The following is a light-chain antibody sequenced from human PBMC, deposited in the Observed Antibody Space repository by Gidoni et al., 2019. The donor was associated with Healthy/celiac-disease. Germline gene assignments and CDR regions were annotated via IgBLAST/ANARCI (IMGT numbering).Light chain of an antibody. Sequence: ALTQPASVSGSPGQSITISCTGTSSDVGGYNYVSWYQQHPGKAPKLMIYDVSNRPSGVSNRFSGSKSGNTASLTISGLQAEDEADYYCSSYTSSSTPYVVFGGGTKLTVL. V-gene: IGLV2-14*03. CDR1: SSDVGGYNY. CDR3: SSYTSSSTPYVV. J-gene: IGLJ2*01. CDR2: DVS.